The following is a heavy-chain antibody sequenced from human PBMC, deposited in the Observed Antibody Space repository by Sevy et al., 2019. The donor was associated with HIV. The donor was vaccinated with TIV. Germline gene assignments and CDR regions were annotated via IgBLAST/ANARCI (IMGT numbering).Heavy chain of an antibody. J-gene: IGHJ4*02. CDR3: VKGGGGEGGDH. D-gene: IGHD2-21*01. V-gene: IGHV3-30*02. CDR1: GFSYSSYG. CDR2: IQYDGSNK. Sequence: GGSLRLSCAASGFSYSSYGMHWVRQAPGKGLEWVAYIQYDGSNKDYADSVKGRFTISRNNFKNTLDLQMNSLRVEDTAVYYWVKGGGGEGGDHWGQGTLVTVSS.